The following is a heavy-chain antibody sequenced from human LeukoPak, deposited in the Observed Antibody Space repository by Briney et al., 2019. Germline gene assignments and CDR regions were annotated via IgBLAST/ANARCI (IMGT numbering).Heavy chain of an antibody. J-gene: IGHJ4*02. CDR1: GATFSSSG. Sequence: SVKLSCKVSGATFSSSGIICARRAPGPGLAWMGRIIPFLCVTTYAQKFQGRVTTTADNSTSPAYMELSSLRSEATAVYYCARVNGDYFDYWGQGPLVIVSA. CDR3: ARVNGDYFDY. D-gene: IGHD4-17*01. V-gene: IGHV1-69*04. CDR2: IIPFLCVT.